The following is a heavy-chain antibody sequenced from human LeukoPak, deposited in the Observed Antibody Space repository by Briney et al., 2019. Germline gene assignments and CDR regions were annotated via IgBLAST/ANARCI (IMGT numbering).Heavy chain of an antibody. V-gene: IGHV3-9*01. Sequence: PGRSLRLSCAASGFRFDGYRMHWVRQAPGKGLEWVSGISWNGGTIRYADAVKGRFTISRDNAKNSLYLQMNSLRLEDTAIYYCAKEAYEFHYYFDSWGQGTLVTVSS. J-gene: IGHJ4*02. CDR3: AKEAYEFHYYFDS. CDR1: GFRFDGYR. D-gene: IGHD3-22*01. CDR2: ISWNGGTI.